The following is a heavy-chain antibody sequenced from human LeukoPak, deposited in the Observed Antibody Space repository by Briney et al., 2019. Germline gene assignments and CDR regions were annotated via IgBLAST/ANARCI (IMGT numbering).Heavy chain of an antibody. V-gene: IGHV3-20*04. CDR2: INWNGGST. J-gene: IGHJ5*02. CDR3: ARSYRRYTFDNWFDP. Sequence: PGGSLRLSCAASGFTFDDYGMSWVRQAPGKGLEWVYGINWNGGSTGYADSVKGRFTISRDNAKNSLYLQMSSLRAEDTALYYCARSYRRYTFDNWFDPWGQGTLVTVSS. CDR1: GFTFDDYG. D-gene: IGHD1-26*01.